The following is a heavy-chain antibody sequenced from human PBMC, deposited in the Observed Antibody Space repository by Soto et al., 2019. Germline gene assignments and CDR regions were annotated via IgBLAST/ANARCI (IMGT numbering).Heavy chain of an antibody. CDR2: IYPGDSDT. J-gene: IGHJ6*02. CDR3: ARLMAGPQQWLVRRDYYYGMDV. CDR1: GYSFTIYW. V-gene: IGHV5-51*01. Sequence: PGESLKISCKGSGYSFTIYWIGWVRQMPGKGLEWMGIIYPGDSDTRYSPSFQGQVTISADKSISTAYLQWSSLKASDTAMYYCARLMAGPQQWLVRRDYYYGMDVWGQGTTVTVSS. D-gene: IGHD6-19*01.